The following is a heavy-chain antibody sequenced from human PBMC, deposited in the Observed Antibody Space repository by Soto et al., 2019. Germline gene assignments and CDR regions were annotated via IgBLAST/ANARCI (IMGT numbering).Heavy chain of an antibody. V-gene: IGHV2-5*02. CDR2: IYWDDDK. CDR1: GVSRTTSGVG. Sequence: SGPRLVNSTQTLMLTCTLPGVSRTTSGVGVGWIRQPPRKALEWLALIYWDDDKRFSPSLKSRLAITIDTSKNQVVMTMTDMAPVDTAIYYCAHRQRTVVVGAPFDPWGQGSQVTVAS. J-gene: IGHJ5*02. D-gene: IGHD2-15*01. CDR3: AHRQRTVVVGAPFDP.